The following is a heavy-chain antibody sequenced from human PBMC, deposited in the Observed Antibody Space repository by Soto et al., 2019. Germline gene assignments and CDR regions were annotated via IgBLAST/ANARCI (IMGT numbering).Heavy chain of an antibody. CDR2: IKHDGSVQ. V-gene: IGHV3-7*03. J-gene: IGHJ4*02. CDR1: GFTFSGYW. Sequence: GSLRLSCEASGFTFSGYWMSWVRQAPGKGLEWVADIKHDGSVQYYVDSVKGRLTISRDNAKKQLYLQMNGLRAEDTALYYCARAPYSNAWYRFDLWGQGTLVTVSS. CDR3: ARAPYSNAWYRFDL. D-gene: IGHD4-4*01.